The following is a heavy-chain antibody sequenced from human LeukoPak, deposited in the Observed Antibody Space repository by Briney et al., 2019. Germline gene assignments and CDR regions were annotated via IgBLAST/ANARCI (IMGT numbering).Heavy chain of an antibody. D-gene: IGHD6-13*01. J-gene: IGHJ4*02. CDR1: GFTFSSYS. CDR2: ISSSSSTI. Sequence: PGGSLRLSCAASGFTFSSYSMNWVRQAPGKGLEWVSYISSSSSTIYHADSVKGRFTISRDNAKNSLYLQMNSLRAEDTAVYYCARESYIAAAGTRNFGYWGQGTLVTVSS. CDR3: ARESYIAAAGTRNFGY. V-gene: IGHV3-48*01.